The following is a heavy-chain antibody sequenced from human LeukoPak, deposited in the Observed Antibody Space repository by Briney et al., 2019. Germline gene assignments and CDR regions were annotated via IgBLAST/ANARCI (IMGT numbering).Heavy chain of an antibody. D-gene: IGHD3-16*02. CDR1: GGSISSYY. CDR2: IYYSGST. CDR3: ARDRGIMTTFGGVIAKGAHY. V-gene: IGHV4-59*12. J-gene: IGHJ4*02. Sequence: PSETLSLTCTVSGGSISSYYWSWIRQPPGKGLEWIGYIYYSGSTYYNPSLKSRVTISIDTSKNQFSLKLTSVTAADTAVYYCARDRGIMTTFGGVIAKGAHYWGQGTLVTVSS.